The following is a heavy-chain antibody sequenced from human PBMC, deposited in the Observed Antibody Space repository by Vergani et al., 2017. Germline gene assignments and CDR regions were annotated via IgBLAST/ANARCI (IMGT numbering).Heavy chain of an antibody. CDR1: GGTFSSYA. Sequence: QVQLVQSGAEVKKPGSSVKVSCKASGGTFSSYAISWVRQAPGQGLEWMGGIIPIFGTANYAQKFQGRVTITADEATSTAYMELSSLRSEDTAVYYCARDSTRNYGAGRQENIGFDPWGQGTLVTVPS. CDR3: ARDSTRNYGAGRQENIGFDP. V-gene: IGHV1-69*01. D-gene: IGHD3-10*01. J-gene: IGHJ5*02. CDR2: IIPIFGTA.